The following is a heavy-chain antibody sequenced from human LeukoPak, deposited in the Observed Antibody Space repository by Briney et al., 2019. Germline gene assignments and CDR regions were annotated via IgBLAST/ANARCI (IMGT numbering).Heavy chain of an antibody. Sequence: PGGSPRLSCAASGFTFSSYAMHWVRQAPGKGLEWVAVISYDGSNKYYADSVKGRFTISRDNSKNTLYLQMNSLRAEDTAVYYCARADRPGDCLYYWGQGTLVTVSS. J-gene: IGHJ4*02. CDR3: ARADRPGDCLYY. CDR2: ISYDGSNK. D-gene: IGHD2-21*02. V-gene: IGHV3-30-3*01. CDR1: GFTFSSYA.